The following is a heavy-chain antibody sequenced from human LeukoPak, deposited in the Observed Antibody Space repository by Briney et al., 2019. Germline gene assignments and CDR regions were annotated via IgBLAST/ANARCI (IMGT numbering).Heavy chain of an antibody. Sequence: SETLSLTCTVSGGSISSYYWSWIRQPPGKGLEWIGYIYYSGSTNYNPSLKSRVTISVDTSKNQFSLKLSSVTAADTAVYYCARLSLGYSYGPIGAFDIRGQGTMVTVSS. CDR1: GGSISSYY. CDR2: IYYSGST. J-gene: IGHJ3*02. CDR3: ARLSLGYSYGPIGAFDI. V-gene: IGHV4-59*08. D-gene: IGHD5-18*01.